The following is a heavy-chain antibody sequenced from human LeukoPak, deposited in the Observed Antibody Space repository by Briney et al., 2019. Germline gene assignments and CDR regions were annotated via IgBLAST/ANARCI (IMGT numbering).Heavy chain of an antibody. Sequence: PSETLSLTCAVSGYSISSGYYWGWIRQPPGKGLEWIGSIYHSGSTYYNPSLKSRVTISVDTSKNHFSLKLSSVTAADTAVYYCASAVVVIRFDYWGQGTLVTVSS. CDR3: ASAVVVIRFDY. J-gene: IGHJ4*02. CDR1: GYSISSGYY. D-gene: IGHD3-22*01. V-gene: IGHV4-38-2*01. CDR2: IYHSGST.